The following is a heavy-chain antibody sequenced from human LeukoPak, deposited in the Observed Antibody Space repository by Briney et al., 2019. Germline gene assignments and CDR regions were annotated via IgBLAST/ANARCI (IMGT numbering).Heavy chain of an antibody. CDR1: GGSFSGYY. J-gene: IGHJ1*01. V-gene: IGHV4-34*01. CDR2: INHSGST. D-gene: IGHD3-22*01. Sequence: SETLSLTCAVYGGSFSGYYWSWIRQPPGKGLEWIGEINHSGSTNYNPSLKSRVTISVDRSKNQFSLKLSSVTAADTAVYYCAREEYDSSGYYQGYFQHWGQGTLVTVSS. CDR3: AREEYDSSGYYQGYFQH.